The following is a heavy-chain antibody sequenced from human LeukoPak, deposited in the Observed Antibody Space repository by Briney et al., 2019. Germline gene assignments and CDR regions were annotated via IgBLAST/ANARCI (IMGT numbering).Heavy chain of an antibody. Sequence: SETLSLTCTVSAASLSSYYWSWIRQPPGKGLEWIGYIYYSGSTNYNPSLKSRVAISVDTSKNQVSLRLSSVTAADTAVYYCARGGSIVGTTPHDTFDIWGQGTVVTVS. CDR1: AASLSSYY. D-gene: IGHD1-26*01. CDR2: IYYSGST. V-gene: IGHV4-59*01. J-gene: IGHJ3*02. CDR3: ARGGSIVGTTPHDTFDI.